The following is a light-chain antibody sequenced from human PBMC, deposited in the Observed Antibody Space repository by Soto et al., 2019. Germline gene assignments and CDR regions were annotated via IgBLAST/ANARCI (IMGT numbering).Light chain of an antibody. V-gene: IGKV3-20*01. J-gene: IGKJ1*01. CDR3: QQYTTSSWT. CDR1: QSVSSSY. CDR2: GAS. Sequence: EIVLTQSPGTLSLSPGERATLSCRVSQSVSSSYLAWYQQKPGQAPRLLIYGASSRATGIPDRFSGSGSGTDFTLTISRLEPEDFAVYYCQQYTTSSWTFGQGTKV.